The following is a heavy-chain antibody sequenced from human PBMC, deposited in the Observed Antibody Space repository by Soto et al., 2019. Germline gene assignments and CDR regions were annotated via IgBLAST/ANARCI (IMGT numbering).Heavy chain of an antibody. CDR2: IHYTGST. J-gene: IGHJ4*02. CDR3: ATMGTPVTGLYYFDY. D-gene: IGHD4-17*01. V-gene: IGHV4-59*08. CDR1: GGSIRSYY. Sequence: SETLSLTCTVSGGSIRSYYWSWIRQSPGKGLEWIGCIHYTGSTNYNPSLKSRVTISVDTSKNQFSLDLSSVTAADTAVYYCATMGTPVTGLYYFDYWGQGTLVTVSS.